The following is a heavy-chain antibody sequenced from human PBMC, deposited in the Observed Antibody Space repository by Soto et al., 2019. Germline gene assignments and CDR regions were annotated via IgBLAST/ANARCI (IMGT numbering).Heavy chain of an antibody. D-gene: IGHD4-4*01. Sequence: SETLSLTCTVSGGSVSNGDYYCTWIRQPPGKGLEWIGYIYYSGTTYYNPSLKSRVNISLDRSKNQFSLNLNSVTAADTAVYYGAAGPDTSNLDDWGQGPLVTVSS. J-gene: IGHJ4*02. CDR3: AAGPDTSNLDD. CDR1: GGSVSNGDYY. V-gene: IGHV4-30-4*01. CDR2: IYYSGTT.